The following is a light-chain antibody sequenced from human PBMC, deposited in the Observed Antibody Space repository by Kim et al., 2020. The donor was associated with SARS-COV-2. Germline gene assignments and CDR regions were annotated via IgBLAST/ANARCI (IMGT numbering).Light chain of an antibody. J-gene: IGKJ1*01. CDR2: GTS. CDR3: QQYDPSPRT. Sequence: EIVLTQSPGTLSLSPGERATLSCRASQNVVRDYLAWYQQKPGQAPRLLIYGTSSRATGIPDRFSGSGSGTDFTLTINRLEPEDFAVYYCQQYDPSPRTFGQGTKVDIK. V-gene: IGKV3-20*01. CDR1: QNVVRDY.